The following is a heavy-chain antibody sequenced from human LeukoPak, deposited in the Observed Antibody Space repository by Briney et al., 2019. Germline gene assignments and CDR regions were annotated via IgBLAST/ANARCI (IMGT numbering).Heavy chain of an antibody. J-gene: IGHJ4*02. V-gene: IGHV3-48*03. CDR2: ISSSGSTI. CDR3: GRDSGYCSGGTCNHFDY. Sequence: GGSLRLSCVASGFTLSSDEMNWVRQAPGKGLEWVSYISSSGSTIYYADSVKGRFTISRDNTKNSLYLQMNSLRAEDTAVYYCGRDSGYCSGGTCNHFDYWGQGTLVTVSA. CDR1: GFTLSSDE. D-gene: IGHD2-15*01.